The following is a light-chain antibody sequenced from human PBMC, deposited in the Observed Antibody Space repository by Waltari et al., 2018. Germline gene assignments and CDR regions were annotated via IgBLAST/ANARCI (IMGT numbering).Light chain of an antibody. CDR2: DAS. J-gene: IGKJ4*01. CDR3: QQRRDWPPELT. CDR1: ESVSSY. Sequence: EIVLTQSPAPLSLSPGERATLSCRASESVSSYLAWYQQKPGQDHRLLIYDASNRATGIPARFSCSGSGTDFTLTINSLGPEDFAIYYCQQRRDWPPELTFGGGTKVEVK. V-gene: IGKV3-11*01.